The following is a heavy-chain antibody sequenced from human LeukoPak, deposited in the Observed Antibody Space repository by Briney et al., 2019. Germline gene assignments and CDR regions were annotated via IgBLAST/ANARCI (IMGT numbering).Heavy chain of an antibody. CDR2: IYHSGST. J-gene: IGHJ3*02. V-gene: IGHV4-30-2*01. CDR1: GGSISSGGYY. Sequence: SETLSLTCTVSGGSISSGGYYWSWIRQPPGKGLEWIGYIYHSGSTYYNPSLKSRVTISVDRSKNQFSLKLSSVTAADTAVYYCARERGSQRGILDAFDIWGLGTMVTVSS. CDR3: ARERGSQRGILDAFDI. D-gene: IGHD1-26*01.